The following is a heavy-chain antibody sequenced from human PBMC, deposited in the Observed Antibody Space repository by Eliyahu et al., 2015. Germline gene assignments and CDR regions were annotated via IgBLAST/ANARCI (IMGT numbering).Heavy chain of an antibody. Sequence: EVQLVESGGDLVQPGRSLRLSCTTSGFIFDDHAMNWVRQAPGKGLEWVGFIRSKAHGGTTEYAASVKDRFTISRDDSNSIAYLQMNSLKTEDTAVYFCTRGWWEAFVVVPIVQADYWGQGTLVTVSS. J-gene: IGHJ4*02. CDR2: IRSKAHGGTT. D-gene: IGHD2-2*01. CDR1: GFIFDDHA. CDR3: TRGWWEAFVVVPIVQADY. V-gene: IGHV3-49*04.